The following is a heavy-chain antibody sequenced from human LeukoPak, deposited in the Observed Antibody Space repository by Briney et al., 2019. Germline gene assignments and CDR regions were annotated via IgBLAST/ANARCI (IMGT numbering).Heavy chain of an antibody. V-gene: IGHV4-59*01. Sequence: PSETLSLTCTASGGSISSYYWSWIRQPPGKGVEWIGYIYYSGSTNYNPSLKSRVTISVDTSKNQFSLKLSSVTAADTAVYYCARGSSSSSFFFDYWGKGTLVTVSS. CDR3: ARGSSSSSFFFDY. D-gene: IGHD6-6*01. J-gene: IGHJ4*02. CDR1: GGSISSYY. CDR2: IYYSGST.